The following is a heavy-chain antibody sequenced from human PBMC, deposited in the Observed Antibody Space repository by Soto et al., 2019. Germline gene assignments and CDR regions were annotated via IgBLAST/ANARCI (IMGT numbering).Heavy chain of an antibody. D-gene: IGHD6-13*01. CDR1: GFTFSSYS. Sequence: PGGSLRLSCAASGFTFSSYSMNWVRQAPGKGLEWVSPISTSSSYIYYADSVKGRFTISRDNAKNSLYLQMNSLRAEDTAVYYCARDHIAAAAFAGPDYWGQGTLVTVSS. CDR3: ARDHIAAAAFAGPDY. J-gene: IGHJ4*02. CDR2: ISTSSSYI. V-gene: IGHV3-21*01.